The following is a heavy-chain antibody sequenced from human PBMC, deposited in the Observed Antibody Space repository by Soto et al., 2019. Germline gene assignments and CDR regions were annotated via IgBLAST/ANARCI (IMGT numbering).Heavy chain of an antibody. CDR2: IIPIFGTA. J-gene: IGHJ6*02. Sequence: SVKLPCKASAGTFSSYAINCVRQAPGQGLEWMGGIIPIFGTANCAQKVQGRVTITADASTSTAYMELSSLRSEDTAVYYCARDNPRTAAAGYGMDVWGQGTTVTVTS. CDR1: AGTFSSYA. D-gene: IGHD6-13*01. CDR3: ARDNPRTAAAGYGMDV. V-gene: IGHV1-69*13.